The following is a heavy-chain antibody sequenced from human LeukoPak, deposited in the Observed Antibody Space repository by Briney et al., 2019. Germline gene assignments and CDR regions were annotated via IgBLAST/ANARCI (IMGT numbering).Heavy chain of an antibody. CDR2: ISWNSGII. J-gene: IGHJ4*02. CDR3: AKDRFFYDSGSKAN. V-gene: IGHV3-9*01. Sequence: GGSLSLSWEASGFPFDDYGRFWVRKSPGKGREWVSGISWNSGIIDYADSVKGRFTISRDNAKNSLYLQMNSLRVEDTAFYYCAKDRFFYDSGSKANWGQGTLVTVSS. D-gene: IGHD3-22*01. CDR1: GFPFDDYG.